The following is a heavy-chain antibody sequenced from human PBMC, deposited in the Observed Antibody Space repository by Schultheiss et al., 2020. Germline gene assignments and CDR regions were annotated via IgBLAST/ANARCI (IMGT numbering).Heavy chain of an antibody. CDR2: INHSGST. CDR1: GGSFSGYY. D-gene: IGHD3-16*01. V-gene: IGHV4-34*01. CDR3: ARGREDDYVWGSYYYFDY. J-gene: IGHJ4*02. Sequence: ETLSLTCAVYGGSFSGYYWSWIRQPTGKGLEWIGEINHSGSTNYNPSLKSRVTISVDTSKNQFSLKLSSVTAADTAVYYCARGREDDYVWGSYYYFDYWGQGTLVTVSS.